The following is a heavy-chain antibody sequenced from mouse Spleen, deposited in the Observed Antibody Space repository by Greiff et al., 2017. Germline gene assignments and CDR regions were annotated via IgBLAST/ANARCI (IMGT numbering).Heavy chain of an antibody. D-gene: IGHD2-14*01. CDR3: ARDMRRYDVGYYAMDY. CDR1: GFTFTDYY. Sequence: EVMLVESGGGLVQPGGSLRLSCATSGFTFTDYYMSWVRQPPGKALEWLGFIRNKANGYTTEYSASVKGRFTISRDNSQSILYLQMNTLRAEDSATYYCARDMRRYDVGYYAMDYWGQGTSVTVSS. J-gene: IGHJ4*01. CDR2: IRNKANGYTT. V-gene: IGHV7-3*02.